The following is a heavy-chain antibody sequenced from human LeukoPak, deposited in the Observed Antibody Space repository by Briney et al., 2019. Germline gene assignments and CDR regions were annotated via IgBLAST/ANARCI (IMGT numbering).Heavy chain of an antibody. V-gene: IGHV1-18*04. Sequence: ASVTVSCKASGYTFTSYGVRWVRRAPAHGLEGMGWISAYNGNTHYAQKLQGRVTMTTDTSTSTAYMQLRSLRSDDPAVHYCARAPDYYDSGSYYNPFYYWGQRTLVTVSS. CDR2: ISAYNGNT. CDR3: ARAPDYYDSGSYYNPFYY. D-gene: IGHD3-10*01. CDR1: GYTFTSYG. J-gene: IGHJ4*02.